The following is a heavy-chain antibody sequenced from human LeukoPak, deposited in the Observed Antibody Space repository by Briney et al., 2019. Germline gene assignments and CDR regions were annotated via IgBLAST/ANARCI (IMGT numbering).Heavy chain of an antibody. Sequence: SVKVSCTASGGTFSSYAISWVRQAPGQGLEWMGGIIPIFGTANYAQKFQGRVTITADESTSTAYMELSSLRSEDTAVYYCARLAAGPTDAFDIWGQGTMVTVSS. D-gene: IGHD6-13*01. CDR1: GGTFSSYA. CDR3: ARLAAGPTDAFDI. CDR2: IIPIFGTA. V-gene: IGHV1-69*13. J-gene: IGHJ3*02.